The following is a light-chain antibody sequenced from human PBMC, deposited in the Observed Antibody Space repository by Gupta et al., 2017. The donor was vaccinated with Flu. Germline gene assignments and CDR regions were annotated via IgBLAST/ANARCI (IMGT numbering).Light chain of an antibody. CDR3: QQYGRT. Sequence: EIVLTQSPGTLALSPGERATLSCRASQSVSSRYLAWYQQKPGQTPRLLIYGTSSRATGIPDRVSGGGSGTDFTLTISRLEPEDFAGYYCQQYGRTFGQGTKVEMK. CDR2: GTS. J-gene: IGKJ1*01. CDR1: QSVSSRY. V-gene: IGKV3-20*01.